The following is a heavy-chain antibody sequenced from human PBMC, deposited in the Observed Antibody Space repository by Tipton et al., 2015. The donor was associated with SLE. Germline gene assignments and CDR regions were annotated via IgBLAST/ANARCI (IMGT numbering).Heavy chain of an antibody. Sequence: TLSLTCTVSGDSVGTNYWNWIRQPAGKGLEWIGRLYGSGSPTHYNPSLEGRVTVSVDTSQNQVSLKLTSVTAADTDVYYCARIRPGHGDPFDFWGQGTLVTVSS. CDR1: GDSVGTNY. CDR3: ARIRPGHGDPFDF. CDR2: LYGSGSPT. J-gene: IGHJ4*02. D-gene: IGHD4-17*01. V-gene: IGHV4-4*07.